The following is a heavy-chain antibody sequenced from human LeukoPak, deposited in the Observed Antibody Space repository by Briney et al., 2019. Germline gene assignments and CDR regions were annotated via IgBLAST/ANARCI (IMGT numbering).Heavy chain of an antibody. Sequence: VASVKVSCKASGYTFTTYTMHWVRQAPGQRPEWMGWINAGNGNRKYSQKFQGRVTITRDTSASAAYMDLSSLRSEDTAVYYCAREIDRDGYNRFFDYWGQGSLVTVSS. V-gene: IGHV1-3*01. D-gene: IGHD5-24*01. CDR3: AREIDRDGYNRFFDY. J-gene: IGHJ4*02. CDR2: INAGNGNR. CDR1: GYTFTTYT.